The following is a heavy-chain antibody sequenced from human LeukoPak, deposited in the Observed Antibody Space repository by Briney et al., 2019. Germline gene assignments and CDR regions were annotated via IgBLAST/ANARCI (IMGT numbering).Heavy chain of an antibody. V-gene: IGHV3-23*01. J-gene: IGHJ4*02. D-gene: IGHD5-18*01. Sequence: GGSLRLSCAASGFTFNNYDMTWVRQAPGKGLEWVSVINGGGSSYYEDSVKGRFTVSRDNSKNKLYLQMNSLRDEDTAVYYCAKGQGYNYGDSIDYWGQGTLVTVSS. CDR3: AKGQGYNYGDSIDY. CDR1: GFTFNNYD. CDR2: INGGGSS.